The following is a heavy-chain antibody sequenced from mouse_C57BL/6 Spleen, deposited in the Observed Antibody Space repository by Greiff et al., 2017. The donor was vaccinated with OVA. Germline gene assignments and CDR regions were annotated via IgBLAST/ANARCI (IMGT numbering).Heavy chain of an antibody. CDR3: AREGSSHWYFDV. V-gene: IGHV1-26*01. CDR1: GYTFTDYF. J-gene: IGHJ1*03. CDR2: INPNNGGT. Sequence: EVQLHQSGPELVKPGASVKISCKASGYTFTDYFMNWVQQSHGKSLEWIGDINPNNGGTSYNQKFKGKATLTVDKSSSTAYMELRSLTSEDSAVYYCAREGSSHWYFDVWGTGTTVTVSS. D-gene: IGHD1-1*01.